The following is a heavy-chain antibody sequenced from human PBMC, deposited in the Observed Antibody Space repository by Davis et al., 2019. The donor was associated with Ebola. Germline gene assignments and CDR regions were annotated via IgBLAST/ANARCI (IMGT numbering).Heavy chain of an antibody. Sequence: SETLSLPCPVSGAPISSYYWSWIRQPPGKGLEWIGYIYYSGSTNYNPSLKSRVTISVDTSKNQFSLKLSSVTAADTAVYYCARVGYDCWSGYSSSNWFDPWGQGTLVTVSS. CDR1: GAPISSYY. V-gene: IGHV4-59*01. D-gene: IGHD3-3*01. CDR2: IYYSGST. CDR3: ARVGYDCWSGYSSSNWFDP. J-gene: IGHJ5*02.